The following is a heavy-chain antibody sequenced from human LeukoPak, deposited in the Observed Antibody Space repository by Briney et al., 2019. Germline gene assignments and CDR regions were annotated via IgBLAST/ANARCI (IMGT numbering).Heavy chain of an antibody. D-gene: IGHD5-18*01. Sequence: GGSLRLSCTASGFTFGDYAMSWFRQAPGKGLEWVGFIRSKAYGGTTEYAASVKGRFTISRDDSKSIAYLQMNSLKTEDTAVYYCTRDRGDTAMVLTDYWGQGTLVTVPS. CDR2: IRSKAYGGTT. CDR1: GFTFGDYA. CDR3: TRDRGDTAMVLTDY. J-gene: IGHJ4*02. V-gene: IGHV3-49*03.